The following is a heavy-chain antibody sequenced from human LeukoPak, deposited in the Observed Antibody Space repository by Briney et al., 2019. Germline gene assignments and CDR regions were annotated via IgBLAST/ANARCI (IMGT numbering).Heavy chain of an antibody. D-gene: IGHD3-22*01. V-gene: IGHV4-59*01. CDR2: IYYSGST. CDR3: ARVWGVTDFYDNRGAFDI. CDR1: GGSISSYY. J-gene: IGHJ3*02. Sequence: SETLSLTCTVSGGSISSYYWSWIRQPPGKGLEWIGYIYYSGSTNYNPSLKSRVTISVDTSKNQFSLKLSSVTAADTAVYYCARVWGVTDFYDNRGAFDIWGQGTMVTVSS.